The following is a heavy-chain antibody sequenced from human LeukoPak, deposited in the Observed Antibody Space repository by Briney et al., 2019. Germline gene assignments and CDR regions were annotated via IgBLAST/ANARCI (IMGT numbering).Heavy chain of an antibody. V-gene: IGHV1-2*02. CDR3: AEVLGRDYNVSSVNPDSFDY. Sequence: ASVKVSCKASGYTFTGYYMHWVRQAPGQGLEWMGWINPNSGGTNYAQKFQGRVTMTRDTSISTAYMELSRLRSDDTAVYYCAEVLGRDYNVSSVNPDSFDYWAREPWSPSPQ. CDR1: GYTFTGYY. J-gene: IGHJ4*02. D-gene: IGHD3-22*01. CDR2: INPNSGGT.